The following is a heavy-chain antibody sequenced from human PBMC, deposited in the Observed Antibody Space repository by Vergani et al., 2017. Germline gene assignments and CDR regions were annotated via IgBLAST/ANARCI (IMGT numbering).Heavy chain of an antibody. D-gene: IGHD3-22*01. Sequence: QVQLQESGPGLVKPSQTLSLTCTVSGGSISSGDYYWSWIRQPPGKGLEWIGYIYYSGSTYYNPSLKSRVTISVDTSKNQFSLKLSSVTAADTAVYYCARGVSSITMIVVVIPDAFDIWGQGTMVTVSS. J-gene: IGHJ3*02. CDR1: GGSISSGDYY. V-gene: IGHV4-30-4*01. CDR2: IYYSGST. CDR3: ARGVSSITMIVVVIPDAFDI.